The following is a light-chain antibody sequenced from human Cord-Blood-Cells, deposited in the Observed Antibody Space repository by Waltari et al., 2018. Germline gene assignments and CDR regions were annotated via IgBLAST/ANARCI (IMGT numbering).Light chain of an antibody. J-gene: IGLJ3*02. V-gene: IGLV1-44*01. Sequence: QSVLTQPPSASGTPGQRVTISCSGSSSNIGSNTVNWYQQLPGTAPKLHIYSNNQRPSGVPDRFSGSKSGTSASLAISGLQSEDEAYDYCAAWDDSLNGPVFGGGTKLTVL. CDR2: SNN. CDR1: SSNIGSNT. CDR3: AAWDDSLNGPV.